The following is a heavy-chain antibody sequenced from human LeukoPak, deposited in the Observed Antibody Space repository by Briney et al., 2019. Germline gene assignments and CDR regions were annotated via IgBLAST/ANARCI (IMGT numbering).Heavy chain of an antibody. CDR3: ARDRWADDFAYFDY. J-gene: IGHJ4*02. Sequence: SETLSLTCTVSGGSISSYYWSWIRQPPGKGLEWIGYIYYSGSTNYNPSLKSRVTISVDTSKNQFSLKLSSVTAADTAVYYCARDRWADDFAYFDYWGQGTLVTVSS. CDR2: IYYSGST. V-gene: IGHV4-59*01. D-gene: IGHD2-21*02. CDR1: GGSISSYY.